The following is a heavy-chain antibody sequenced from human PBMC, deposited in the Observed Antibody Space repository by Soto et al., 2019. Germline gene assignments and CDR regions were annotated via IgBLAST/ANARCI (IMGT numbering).Heavy chain of an antibody. Sequence: SQTLSLTCDISGEGASSTSAAWNWIRQSPSRGLEWLGRTYYRSKWYNDYGVSVKSRISINPDTSKNQFSLQLNSVTPEDTAVYFCSRGSDHHRSFYYWAQGTLDTVSS. CDR2: TYYRSKWYN. D-gene: IGHD6-13*01. V-gene: IGHV6-1*01. J-gene: IGHJ4*02. CDR3: SRGSDHHRSFYY. CDR1: GEGASSTSAA.